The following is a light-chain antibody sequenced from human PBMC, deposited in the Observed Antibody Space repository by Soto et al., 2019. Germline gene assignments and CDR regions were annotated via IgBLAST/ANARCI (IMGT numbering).Light chain of an antibody. V-gene: IGKV3-20*01. J-gene: IGKJ1*01. CDR2: GAS. CDR1: QSLTSSY. Sequence: EIVLTQSPGTLSLSPGERATLSCRASQSLTSSYLAWYQQGPGQAPKLLIYGASSRATGIPDRFSGSGSGTDFTLTISRLQPEDFAVYYCQQYSSSPGTFGQGTKV. CDR3: QQYSSSPGT.